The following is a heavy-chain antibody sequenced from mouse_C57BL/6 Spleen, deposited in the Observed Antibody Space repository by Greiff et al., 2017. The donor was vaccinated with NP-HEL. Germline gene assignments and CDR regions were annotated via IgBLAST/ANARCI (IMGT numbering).Heavy chain of an antibody. CDR1: GYTFTSYW. Sequence: VQLQQPGAELVKPGASVKMSCKASGYTFTSYWITWVKQRPGQGLEWIGDIYPGSGSTNYNEKFKSKATLTVDTSSSTAYMQLSSLTSEDSAVYYCARGDPYIRGAMDYWGQGTSVTVSS. CDR3: ARGDPYIRGAMDY. J-gene: IGHJ4*01. V-gene: IGHV1-55*01. D-gene: IGHD1-2*01. CDR2: IYPGSGST.